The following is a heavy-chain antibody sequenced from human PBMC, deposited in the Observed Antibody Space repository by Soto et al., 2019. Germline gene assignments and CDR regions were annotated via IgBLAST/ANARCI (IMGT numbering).Heavy chain of an antibody. V-gene: IGHV1-69*01. CDR2: IIPIFGTA. J-gene: IGHJ6*02. D-gene: IGHD4-17*01. CDR3: ARAGGAYGDYYDYYGMDV. CDR1: GGTFSSYA. Sequence: QVQLVQSGAEVKKPGSSVKVSCKASGGTFSSYAISWVRQAPGQGLEWMGGIIPIFGTANYAQKFQGRVTITADESTSTAYMEVSSLRSEDTAVYYCARAGGAYGDYYDYYGMDVWGQGTTVTVSS.